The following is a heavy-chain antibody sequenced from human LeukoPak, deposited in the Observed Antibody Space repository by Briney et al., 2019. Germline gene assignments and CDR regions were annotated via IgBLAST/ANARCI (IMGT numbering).Heavy chain of an antibody. CDR1: GFTFSSYS. CDR3: ARGFPLWFGELLVDY. CDR2: ISSSSSTI. Sequence: PGGSLRLFCAASGFTFSSYSMNWVRQAPGKGLEWVSYISSSSSTIYYADSVKGRFTISRDNAKNSLYLQMNSLRAEDTAVYYCARGFPLWFGELLVDYWGQGTLVTVSS. J-gene: IGHJ4*02. D-gene: IGHD3-10*01. V-gene: IGHV3-48*01.